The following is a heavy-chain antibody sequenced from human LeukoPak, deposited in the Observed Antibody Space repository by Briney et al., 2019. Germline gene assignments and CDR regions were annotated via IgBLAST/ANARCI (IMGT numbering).Heavy chain of an antibody. D-gene: IGHD4-11*01. CDR3: ARVGYSNYEGWFDP. CDR1: GFTFSFYG. V-gene: IGHV3-30*03. CDR2: ISDDGSTK. Sequence: GTSLRLSCAASGFTFSFYGIHWVRQAPGKGLEWVAVISDDGSTKYYSDSVKGRFTVSRDNSKNTLYLQMNSLRAEDTAVYYCARVGYSNYEGWFDPWGQGTLVTVSS. J-gene: IGHJ5*02.